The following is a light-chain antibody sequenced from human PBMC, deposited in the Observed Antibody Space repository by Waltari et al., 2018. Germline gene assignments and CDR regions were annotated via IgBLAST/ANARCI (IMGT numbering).Light chain of an antibody. CDR3: QQYSSSPAT. J-gene: IGKJ1*01. CDR2: GAS. V-gene: IGKV3-20*01. Sequence: EIVLTQSPGTLSLSPGERATLSCRASQSVTRNYLAWYQQKPGQAPRLLIYGASIRATGIPDRFSGSGSGTDFTVTISRLEPDDFAVYYCQQYSSSPATFGQGTKVEVK. CDR1: QSVTRNY.